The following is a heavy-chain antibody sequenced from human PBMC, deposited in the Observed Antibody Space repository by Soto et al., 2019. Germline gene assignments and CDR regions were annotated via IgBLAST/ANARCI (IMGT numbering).Heavy chain of an antibody. CDR1: GGSISSGAYY. J-gene: IGHJ3*02. CDR3: ARVAYCGGDCYLRGAFDI. D-gene: IGHD2-21*02. CDR2: IYYTGSS. Sequence: SETLSLTCTVSGGSISSGAYYWSWIRQHPXKGLEWIGYIYYTGSSYYNPSLKSRVTISVDTSKNQFSLKLSSVTAADTAVYYCARVAYCGGDCYLRGAFDIWGQGTMVTVSS. V-gene: IGHV4-31*03.